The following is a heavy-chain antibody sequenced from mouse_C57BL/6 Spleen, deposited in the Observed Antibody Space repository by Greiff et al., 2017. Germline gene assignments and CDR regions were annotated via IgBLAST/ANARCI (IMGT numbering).Heavy chain of an antibody. V-gene: IGHV1-50*01. CDR2: IDPSDSYT. CDR1: GYTFTSYW. J-gene: IGHJ3*01. D-gene: IGHD1-1*01. CDR3: ARSDYYGSGAY. Sequence: VQLQQSGAELVKPGASVKLSCKASGYTFTSYWMQWVKQRPGQGLEWIGEIDPSDSYTNYNQKFKGKATLTVDTSSSTAYMQLSSLTSEDSAVYYCARSDYYGSGAYWGQGTLVTVSA.